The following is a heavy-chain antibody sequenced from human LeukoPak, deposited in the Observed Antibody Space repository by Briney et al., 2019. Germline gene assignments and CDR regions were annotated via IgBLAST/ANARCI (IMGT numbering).Heavy chain of an antibody. V-gene: IGHV3-15*01. CDR2: IKSKTDGGTT. D-gene: IGHD4-17*01. CDR3: TPWVDYEYYFDY. Sequence: GGSLRLSCPASGFTFSNAWMSWVRQAPGKGLEWVGRIKSKTDGGTTDYAAPVKGRFTISRDDSKNTLYLQMNSLKTEDTAVYYCTPWVDYEYYFDYWGQGTLVTVSS. J-gene: IGHJ4*02. CDR1: GFTFSNAW.